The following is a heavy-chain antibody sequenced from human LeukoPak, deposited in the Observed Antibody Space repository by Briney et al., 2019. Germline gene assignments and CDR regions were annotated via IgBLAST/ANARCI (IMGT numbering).Heavy chain of an antibody. CDR1: GGSFSGYY. CDR2: INHSGST. V-gene: IGHV4-34*01. Sequence: PSETLSLTCAVYGGSFSGYYWSWIRQPPGEGLEWIGEINHSGSTNYNPSLKSRVTISVDTSKNQFSLKLSSVTAADTAVYYCARGVNYYDSSGSIFRYWGQGTLVTVSS. CDR3: ARGVNYYDSSGSIFRY. D-gene: IGHD3-22*01. J-gene: IGHJ4*02.